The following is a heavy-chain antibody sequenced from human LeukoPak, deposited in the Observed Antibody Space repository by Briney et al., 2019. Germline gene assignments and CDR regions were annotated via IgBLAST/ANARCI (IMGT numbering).Heavy chain of an antibody. CDR3: ARDSWGLSGYCDY. CDR2: ISNDGTNK. Sequence: GGSLRLSCAASGFNFNTHAIHWVRQAPGKGLEWVAVISNDGTNKYYGDSVKGRFTISRDNSKNTMDLEMNSLRTEDTAMYYCARDSWGLSGYCDYWGQGTLVTVSS. D-gene: IGHD3-3*01. J-gene: IGHJ4*02. CDR1: GFNFNTHA. V-gene: IGHV3-30-3*01.